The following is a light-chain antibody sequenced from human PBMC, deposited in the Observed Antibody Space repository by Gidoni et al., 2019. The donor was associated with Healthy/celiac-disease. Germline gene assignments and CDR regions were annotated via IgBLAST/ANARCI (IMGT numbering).Light chain of an antibody. CDR1: QSISSW. CDR3: QQYNSYSWT. CDR2: DAS. J-gene: IGKJ1*01. Sequence: GDRVTITCRASQSISSWLAWYQQKPGKAPKLLIYDASSLESGVPSRLSGSGSGTEFTLTISSLQPDDFATYYCQQYNSYSWTFGQXTKVEIK. V-gene: IGKV1-5*01.